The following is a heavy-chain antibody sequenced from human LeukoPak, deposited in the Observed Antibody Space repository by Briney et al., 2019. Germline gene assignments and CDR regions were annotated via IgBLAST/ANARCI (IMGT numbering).Heavy chain of an antibody. Sequence: ASVKVSCKASGYTFTSYDINWVRQATGQGLEWMGWMNPNSVNTGYAQKFQGRVTMTRNTSISTAYMELSSLRSEDTAVYYCARGRVGPQVHYYMDVWGKGTTVTISS. CDR1: GYTFTSYD. J-gene: IGHJ6*03. CDR2: MNPNSVNT. D-gene: IGHD1-26*01. CDR3: ARGRVGPQVHYYMDV. V-gene: IGHV1-8*02.